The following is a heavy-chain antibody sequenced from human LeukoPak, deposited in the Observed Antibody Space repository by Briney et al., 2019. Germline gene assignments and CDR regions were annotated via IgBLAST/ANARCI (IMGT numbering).Heavy chain of an antibody. CDR2: INWNGGST. Sequence: GGSLRLSCAASGFTFDDYGMSWVRQAPGKGLEWVSGINWNGGSTGYADSVKGRFTISRDNAKNSLYLQMNSLRAEDTALYYCAREAGGYCSGGSCSRRKAFDIWGQGTMVTVSS. D-gene: IGHD2-15*01. CDR3: AREAGGYCSGGSCSRRKAFDI. CDR1: GFTFDDYG. V-gene: IGHV3-20*04. J-gene: IGHJ3*02.